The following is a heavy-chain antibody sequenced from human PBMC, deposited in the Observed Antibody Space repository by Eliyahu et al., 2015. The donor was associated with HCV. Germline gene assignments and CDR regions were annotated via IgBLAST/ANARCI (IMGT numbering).Heavy chain of an antibody. Sequence: EVQLVEXXGVLVQPGGSLXLSXXASGXTFSXSRMNWVRQAPGKGLVWVSQITXDGSITQYAXSVKGRFTISRDNAKNTLYLQMNSLRAEDTAVYYCVCLVPSKWGQGTPVTVSS. D-gene: IGHD3-16*02. V-gene: IGHV3-74*03. CDR2: ITXDGSIT. J-gene: IGHJ4*02. CDR1: GXTFSXSR. CDR3: VCLVPSK.